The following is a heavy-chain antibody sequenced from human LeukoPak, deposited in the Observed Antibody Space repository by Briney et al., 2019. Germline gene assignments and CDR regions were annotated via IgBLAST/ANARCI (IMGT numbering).Heavy chain of an antibody. J-gene: IGHJ4*02. CDR1: GVSISSSNSY. CDR3: ARSPTSWYFDY. V-gene: IGHV4-39*01. Sequence: SETLSLTCTVSGVSISSSNSYWGWIRQPPGKGLEWIGSVYYSGNTYYNASLKSQVSISIDTSKNQYSLRLTSVTAADTAVYYCARSPTSWYFDYWGQGTLVTVSS. D-gene: IGHD2-2*01. CDR2: VYYSGNT.